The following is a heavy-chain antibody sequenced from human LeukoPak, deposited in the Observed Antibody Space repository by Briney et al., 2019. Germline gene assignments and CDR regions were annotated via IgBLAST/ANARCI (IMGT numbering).Heavy chain of an antibody. V-gene: IGHV1-18*01. D-gene: IGHD4-4*01. Sequence: ASVKVSCKAFGYTFTTYGISWVRQAPGQGLEWMGWISGYNGNTNYAQKVQDRVTMMTDTSTSTAYMELRSLRSDDTAVYYCGRDARFLLRGDYTKGDYWGQGTMVTVSS. CDR2: ISGYNGNT. CDR3: GRDARFLLRGDYTKGDY. J-gene: IGHJ4*02. CDR1: GYTFTTYG.